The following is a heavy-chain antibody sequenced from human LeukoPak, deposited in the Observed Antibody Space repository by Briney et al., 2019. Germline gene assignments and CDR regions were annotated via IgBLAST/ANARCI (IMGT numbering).Heavy chain of an antibody. CDR1: GFTFDDHG. Sequence: GGSLRLSCAASGFTFDDHGMSWVRHAPGKGLEWVSGLNWNGGSTGYADSVKGRCTISRDNAKNSLYLQMNSLRAEDTALYYCARGGSGGNYYYMDVWGKGTTVTVSS. CDR3: ARGGSGGNYYYMDV. CDR2: LNWNGGST. V-gene: IGHV3-20*04. J-gene: IGHJ6*03. D-gene: IGHD3-10*01.